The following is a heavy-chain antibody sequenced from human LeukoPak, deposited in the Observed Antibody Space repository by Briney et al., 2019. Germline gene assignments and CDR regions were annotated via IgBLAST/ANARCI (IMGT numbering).Heavy chain of an antibody. CDR2: ISISSSNI. Sequence: PGGSLRLSCTGSGFRVSGYDLNWIRQAPGKGLEWIAYISISSSNIHYADSVRGRFTISRDNANNSLYLQLSSLRVEDTAVYYCAREYYGVIFSHYLDVWGKGTTVTVSS. CDR3: AREYYGVIFSHYLDV. CDR1: GFRVSGYD. D-gene: IGHD3-9*01. V-gene: IGHV3-11*06. J-gene: IGHJ6*04.